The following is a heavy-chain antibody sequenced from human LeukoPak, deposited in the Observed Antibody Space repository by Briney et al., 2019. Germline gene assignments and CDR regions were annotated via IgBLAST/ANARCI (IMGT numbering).Heavy chain of an antibody. D-gene: IGHD1/OR15-1a*01. Sequence: PGGSLRLSCAASGFTLSSYWMSWVRPAPGKGLEVVANIRQDGSVQNYVDSVKGRFTISRDNPKNSVYLQMSSLRAKDTAVYDCLVTTRSRGFDYWGQGTLVTVSS. CDR2: IRQDGSVQ. V-gene: IGHV3-7*01. CDR3: LVTTRSRGFDY. CDR1: GFTLSSYW. J-gene: IGHJ4*02.